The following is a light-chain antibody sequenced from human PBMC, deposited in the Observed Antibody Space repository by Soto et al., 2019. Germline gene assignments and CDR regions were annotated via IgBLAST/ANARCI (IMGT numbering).Light chain of an antibody. CDR3: SSHTISSALQV. V-gene: IGLV2-14*01. CDR2: GVS. J-gene: IGLJ1*01. CDR1: ISDFVVYNY. Sequence: QPVLTQPASVSPSPGQSITTSCTGTISDFVVYNYVSWYQQHPGKAPKLMIYGVSNRPSGVSNRFSGSKSGNTASLTISGLQADDEADYYCSSHTISSALQVFGTGTKVTV.